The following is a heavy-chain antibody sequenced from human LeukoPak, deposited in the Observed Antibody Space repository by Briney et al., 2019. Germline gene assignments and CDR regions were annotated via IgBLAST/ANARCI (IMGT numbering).Heavy chain of an antibody. Sequence: PSETLSLTCTASGGSISSSSYYWGWIRQPPGKGLEWIGSIYYSGSTYYNPSLKSRVTISVDTSKNQFSLKLSSVTAADTAVYYCARTDWKGYWGQGTLVTVSS. J-gene: IGHJ4*02. CDR3: ARTDWKGY. D-gene: IGHD1-1*01. CDR1: GGSISSSSYY. CDR2: IYYSGST. V-gene: IGHV4-39*01.